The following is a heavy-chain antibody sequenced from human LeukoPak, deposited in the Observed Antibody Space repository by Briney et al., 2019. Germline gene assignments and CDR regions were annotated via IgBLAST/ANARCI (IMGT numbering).Heavy chain of an antibody. V-gene: IGHV3-21*01. CDR1: GFTFSSYS. CDR3: ARWLAAVTTGGYYFDR. CDR2: ISSSSSYI. Sequence: GGSLRLSCAASGFTFSSYSMNWVRQAPGKGLEWVSSISSSSSYIYYADSVKGRFTISRDNAKNSLYLQMNSLRAEDTAVYYCARWLAAVTTGGYYFDRWGQGTLVTVSS. D-gene: IGHD6-13*01. J-gene: IGHJ4*02.